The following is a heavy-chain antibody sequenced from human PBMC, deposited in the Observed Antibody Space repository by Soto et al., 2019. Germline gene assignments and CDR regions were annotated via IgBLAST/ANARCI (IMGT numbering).Heavy chain of an antibody. J-gene: IGHJ4*02. CDR1: GYTFTSYG. CDR3: ARARPPGVILSTSGAMNY. V-gene: IGHV1-18*01. Sequence: QVQLVQSGAEVKKPGASVKVSCKASGYTFTSYGITWVRQAPGQGLEWMGWISAFNGNTNYAQKFQGRVTMTTDTSTTTAYMELRSLRSDDTAVYYGARARPPGVILSTSGAMNYWGQGTLVTVSS. CDR2: ISAFNGNT. D-gene: IGHD3-16*01.